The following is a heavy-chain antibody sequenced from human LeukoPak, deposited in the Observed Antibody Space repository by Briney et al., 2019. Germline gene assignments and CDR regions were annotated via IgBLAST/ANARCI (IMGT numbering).Heavy chain of an antibody. CDR3: ARGSRTTAFHFYYYMDV. Sequence: SETLSLTCAVSGYSISSDSYWGWIRQPPGKRLEWIGSIYHSGSTYYNSSLKSRVTISVDTSKNQFSLKLSSVTAADTAVYFCARGSRTTAFHFYYYMDVWGKGTTVTVSS. J-gene: IGHJ6*03. CDR1: GYSISSDSY. V-gene: IGHV4-38-2*01. D-gene: IGHD1-1*01. CDR2: IYHSGST.